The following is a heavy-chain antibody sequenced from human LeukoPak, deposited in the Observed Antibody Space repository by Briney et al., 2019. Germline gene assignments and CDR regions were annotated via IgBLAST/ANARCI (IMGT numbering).Heavy chain of an antibody. J-gene: IGHJ5*02. CDR1: GGSISSYY. V-gene: IGHV4-59*01. CDR3: ARAKLGYCSGGSCYQWFDP. Sequence: PSETLALTCTVPGGSISSYYWGWIRQPPGKGLGWIGYIYYSGSSNYNPSLKRRVTISVDTSKNQFSLKLSSVTAADTAVYYCARAKLGYCSGGSCYQWFDPWGQGTLVTVSS. D-gene: IGHD2-15*01. CDR2: IYYSGSS.